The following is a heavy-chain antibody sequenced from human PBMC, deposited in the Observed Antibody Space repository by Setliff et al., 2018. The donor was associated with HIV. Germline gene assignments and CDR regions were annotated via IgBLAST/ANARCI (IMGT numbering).Heavy chain of an antibody. CDR3: ASGGTGYSSGWLVYFAFDI. Sequence: SVKVSCKASGGTFSSYAISWVRQAPGQGLEWMGGIIPIFGTANYAQKFQGRVTITTDESTSTAYMELSSLRSEDTAVYYCASGGTGYSSGWLVYFAFDIWGQGTMVT. V-gene: IGHV1-69*05. CDR2: IIPIFGTA. CDR1: GGTFSSYA. D-gene: IGHD6-19*01. J-gene: IGHJ3*02.